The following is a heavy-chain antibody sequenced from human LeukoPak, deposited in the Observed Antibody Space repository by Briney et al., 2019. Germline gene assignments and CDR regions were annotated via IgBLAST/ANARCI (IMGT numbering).Heavy chain of an antibody. CDR3: ARDLLDYGDCPYSYYYMDV. D-gene: IGHD4-17*01. J-gene: IGHJ6*03. CDR2: IKQDGSEK. Sequence: PGRSLRLFYAASGFTFSSYWMSSARQTPGKGLEWVANIKQDGSEKYYVDSVKGRFTISRDNAKNSLYLQMNSLRAEDTDVYYCARDLLDYGDCPYSYYYMDVWGKGTTVTVSS. V-gene: IGHV3-7*01. CDR1: GFTFSSYW.